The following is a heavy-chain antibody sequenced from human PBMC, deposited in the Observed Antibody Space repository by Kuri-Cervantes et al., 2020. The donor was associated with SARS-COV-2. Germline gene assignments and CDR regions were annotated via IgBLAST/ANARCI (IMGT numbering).Heavy chain of an antibody. CDR3: AKDFGISQRRFGVVNALFDY. V-gene: IGHV3-21*01. J-gene: IGHJ4*02. D-gene: IGHD3-3*01. Sequence: LSLTCAASGFTFSSYSMNWVRQAPGKGLEWVSSISSSSSYIYYADSVKGRFTISRDNAKNSLYLQMNSLRAEDTAVYYCAKDFGISQRRFGVVNALFDYWGQGTLVTVSS. CDR1: GFTFSSYS. CDR2: ISSSSSYI.